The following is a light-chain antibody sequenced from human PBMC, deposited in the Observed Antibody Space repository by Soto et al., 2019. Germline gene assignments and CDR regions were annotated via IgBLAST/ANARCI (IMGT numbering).Light chain of an antibody. Sequence: QLVLTQPPSVSGAPGQGVTISCTGGSSNIGANYDVHWYQQLPGTAPKVLIYGNSNRPSGVPDRFSGSKSGTSASLAITGHQVEDEADYYCQSYDSSLRNVIFGGGTKLTVL. V-gene: IGLV1-40*01. CDR2: GNS. CDR1: SSNIGANYD. CDR3: QSYDSSLRNVI. J-gene: IGLJ2*01.